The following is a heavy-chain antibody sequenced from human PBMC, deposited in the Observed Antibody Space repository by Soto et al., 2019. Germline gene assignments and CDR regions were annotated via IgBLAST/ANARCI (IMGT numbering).Heavy chain of an antibody. J-gene: IGHJ2*01. Sequence: EVQLLDSGGGLVQPGGSLRLSCAASGFMFSCCAMSWVRQAPGKGLEWVSTIHGDGDYSHYTDSVEGRFTISRDNSRNTLSLQMNSLRGDDTAVYYCAKNRGGGSYTNWYFAVWGRGTLVTVSS. CDR2: IHGDGDYS. CDR3: AKNRGGGSYTNWYFAV. D-gene: IGHD1-26*01. CDR1: GFMFSCCA. V-gene: IGHV3-23*01.